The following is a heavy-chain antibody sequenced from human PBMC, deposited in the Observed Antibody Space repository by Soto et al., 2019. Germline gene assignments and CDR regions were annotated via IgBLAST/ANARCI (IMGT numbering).Heavy chain of an antibody. J-gene: IGHJ4*02. Sequence: SETLSLTCAVSGYSISSGYYWGWIRQPPGKGLEWIGSIYHSGSTYYNPSLKSRVTISVDTSKNQFSLKLSSVTAADTAVYYCARDRGIIAVAGIGYFDYWGQGTLVTVSS. CDR3: ARDRGIIAVAGIGYFDY. V-gene: IGHV4-38-2*02. CDR1: GYSISSGYY. D-gene: IGHD6-19*01. CDR2: IYHSGST.